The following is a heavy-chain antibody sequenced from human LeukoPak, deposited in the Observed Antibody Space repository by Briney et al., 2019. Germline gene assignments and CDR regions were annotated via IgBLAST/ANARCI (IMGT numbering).Heavy chain of an antibody. CDR2: IKTKTDEKTT. J-gene: IGHJ4*02. D-gene: IGHD4-17*01. CDR3: TATTVTTELDY. V-gene: IGHV3-15*01. Sequence: GGSLRLSCAASGFTFSNAWMRWVRQAPGKGLEWVGRIKTKTDEKTTGYAAPVKGRFTITRDDSKNTLYLQMNSLKAEDTAVYYCTATTVTTELDYWGQGTLVTVSS. CDR1: GFTFSNAW.